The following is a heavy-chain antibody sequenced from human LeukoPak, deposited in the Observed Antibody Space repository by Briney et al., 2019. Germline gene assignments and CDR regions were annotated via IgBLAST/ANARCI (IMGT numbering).Heavy chain of an antibody. Sequence: GGSLRLSCAASGFTFSSYWMHWVRHAPGKGLVWVSRINSDGSSTIYADSVKGRFTISRDNAKNTLYLKMNSRRAEHTAVYYCARANPPYYDFWSGYFYYYYGMDVWVQGTTVTVSS. D-gene: IGHD3-3*01. CDR3: ARANPPYYDFWSGYFYYYYGMDV. CDR2: INSDGSST. J-gene: IGHJ6*02. CDR1: GFTFSSYW. V-gene: IGHV3-74*01.